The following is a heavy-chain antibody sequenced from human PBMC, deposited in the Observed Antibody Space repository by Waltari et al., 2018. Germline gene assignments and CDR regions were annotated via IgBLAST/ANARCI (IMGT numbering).Heavy chain of an antibody. CDR3: AKGSGSYYGYFDY. V-gene: IGHV3-23*01. CDR2: ISGSGGRT. Sequence: EVQLLESGGGLVQPGGSLRLSCAASGFTFSSYAMSWVRQAPGKGLEWVSAISGSGGRTYYADSVKGRFTISRDNSKNTLYLQMNSLRAEDTAVYYCAKGSGSYYGYFDYWGQGTLVTVSS. J-gene: IGHJ4*02. D-gene: IGHD1-26*01. CDR1: GFTFSSYA.